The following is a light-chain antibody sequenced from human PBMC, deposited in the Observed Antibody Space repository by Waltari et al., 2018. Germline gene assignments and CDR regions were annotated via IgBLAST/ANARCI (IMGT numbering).Light chain of an antibody. CDR1: SSDVGTYNF. CDR2: EVT. V-gene: IGLV2-8*01. CDR3: TSYAGSDKLL. Sequence: PPSASGSPGQSVTISCTGSSSDVGTYNFVSWYQQHPGKAPKLMIYEVTKRPSGVPDRFSGSKSGNTASLSVSGLQAEDEADYYCTSYAGSDKLLFGGGTKLTVL. J-gene: IGLJ3*02.